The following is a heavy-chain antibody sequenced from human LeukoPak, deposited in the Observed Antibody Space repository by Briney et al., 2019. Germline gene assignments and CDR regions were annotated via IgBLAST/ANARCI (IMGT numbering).Heavy chain of an antibody. CDR3: ARAYDDTGYYQISYFDY. Sequence: SETLSLTCTVSGGSISSYYWSWIRQPPGKGLEWIGYIYYSGNTNYNPSLKSRVTISLDTSKNQFSLKMSSVTAADTAVYYCARAYDDTGYYQISYFDYWGQGTLVTVSS. D-gene: IGHD3-22*01. CDR2: IYYSGNT. V-gene: IGHV4-59*01. CDR1: GGSISSYY. J-gene: IGHJ4*02.